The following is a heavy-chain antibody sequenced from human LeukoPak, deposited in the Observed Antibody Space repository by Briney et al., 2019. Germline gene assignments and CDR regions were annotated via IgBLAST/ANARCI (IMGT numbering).Heavy chain of an antibody. CDR3: ASGYYDSSGYYHTDY. J-gene: IGHJ4*02. V-gene: IGHV1-69*05. D-gene: IGHD3-22*01. CDR1: GYTFTSYG. Sequence: ASVKVSCKASGYTFTSYGISWVRQAPGQGLEWMGRIIPIFGTANYAQKFQGRVTITTDESTSTAYMELSSLRSEDTAVYYCASGYYDSSGYYHTDYWGQGTLVTVSS. CDR2: IIPIFGTA.